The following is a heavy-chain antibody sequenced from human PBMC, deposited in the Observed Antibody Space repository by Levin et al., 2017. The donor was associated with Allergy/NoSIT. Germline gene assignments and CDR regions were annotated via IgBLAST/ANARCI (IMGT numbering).Heavy chain of an antibody. CDR1: GGSFSGYY. J-gene: IGHJ5*02. CDR3: ARGAMYYYGSGDLSNWFDP. Sequence: SQTLSLTCAVYGGSFSGYYWSWIRQPPGKGLEWIGEINHSGSTNYNPSLKSRVTISVDTSKNQFSLKLSSVTAADTAVYYCARGAMYYYGSGDLSNWFDPWGQGTLVTVSS. D-gene: IGHD3-10*01. V-gene: IGHV4-34*01. CDR2: INHSGST.